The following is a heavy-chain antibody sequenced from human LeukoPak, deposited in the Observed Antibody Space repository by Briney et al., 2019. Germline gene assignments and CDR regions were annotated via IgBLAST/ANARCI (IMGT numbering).Heavy chain of an antibody. CDR2: ISAYNGNT. D-gene: IGHD3-3*01. CDR3: ARDYPYDFWSGFSYYYYYYGTDV. V-gene: IGHV1-18*01. J-gene: IGHJ6*02. CDR1: GYTFTSYG. Sequence: ASVKVSCKASGYTFTSYGISWVRQAPGQGLEWMGWISAYNGNTNYAQKLQGRVTMTTDTSTSTAYMELRSLRSDDTAVYYCARDYPYDFWSGFSYYYYYYGTDVWGQGTTVTVSS.